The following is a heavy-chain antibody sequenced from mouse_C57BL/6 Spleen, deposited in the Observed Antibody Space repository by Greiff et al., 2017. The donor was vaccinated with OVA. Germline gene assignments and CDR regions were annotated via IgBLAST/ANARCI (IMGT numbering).Heavy chain of an antibody. CDR1: GYTFTSYW. CDR2: IDPSDSYT. V-gene: IGHV1-69*01. D-gene: IGHD2-3*01. J-gene: IGHJ3*01. Sequence: VQLQQPGAELVMPGASVKLSCKASGYTFTSYWMHWVKQRPGQGLEWIGEIDPSDSYTNYNQKFKGKSTLTVDKSSSTAYMQLSSLTSEDSAVYYCAREGLIYDGYSAWFADWGQGTLVTVAA. CDR3: AREGLIYDGYSAWFAD.